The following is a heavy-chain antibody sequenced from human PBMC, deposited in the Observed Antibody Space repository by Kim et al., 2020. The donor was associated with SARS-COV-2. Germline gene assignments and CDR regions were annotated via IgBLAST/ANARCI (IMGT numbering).Heavy chain of an antibody. J-gene: IGHJ3*02. V-gene: IGHV4-30-2*04. CDR3: ANHLYYDSSAYLPGAFDI. D-gene: IGHD3-22*01. Sequence: LKSRVTISVDTSKNQFSLKLKSVTAADTAVYYCANHLYYDSSAYLPGAFDIWGQGTMVTVSS.